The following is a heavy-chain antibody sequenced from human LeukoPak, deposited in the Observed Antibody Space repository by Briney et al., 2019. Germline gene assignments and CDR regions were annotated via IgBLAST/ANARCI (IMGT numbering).Heavy chain of an antibody. D-gene: IGHD2-2*01. CDR3: ARALGRVVVVPAAMGY. V-gene: IGHV3-30-3*01. Sequence: GGSLRLSCAASGFTFSSHAMHWVRQAPGKGLEWVAVISYDGSNKYYADSVKGRFTISRDNSKNTLYLQMNSLRAEDTAVYYCARALGRVVVVPAAMGYWGQGTLVTVSS. CDR2: ISYDGSNK. J-gene: IGHJ4*02. CDR1: GFTFSSHA.